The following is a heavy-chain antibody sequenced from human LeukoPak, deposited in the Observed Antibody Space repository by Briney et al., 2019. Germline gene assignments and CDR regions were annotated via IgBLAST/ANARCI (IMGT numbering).Heavy chain of an antibody. Sequence: ASVKVSCKASGYTFTSYGVHWVRQAPGQRLEWMGWINAGSGNTDYSQKFQGRVTITRDTSADTAYMELSSLRSEDTAVYYCARLKYCTNGVCYAGFDYWGQGTLVTVSS. CDR2: INAGSGNT. CDR3: ARLKYCTNGVCYAGFDY. CDR1: GYTFTSYG. D-gene: IGHD2-8*01. V-gene: IGHV1-3*01. J-gene: IGHJ4*02.